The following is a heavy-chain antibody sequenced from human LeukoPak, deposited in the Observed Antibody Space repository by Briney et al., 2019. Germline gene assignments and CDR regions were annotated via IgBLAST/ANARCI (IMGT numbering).Heavy chain of an antibody. J-gene: IGHJ4*02. Sequence: PGGSLRLSCAASGFTFSRYGMHWVRQAPGKGLEWVAFIRYDESDKKYKDSVKGRFTVSKDNSKNTVSLQMHSLRVEDTAVYFCAIYYYASGNYYNYIYYWGQGALVTVSS. D-gene: IGHD3-10*01. CDR3: AIYYYASGNYYNYIYY. CDR2: IRYDESDK. CDR1: GFTFSRYG. V-gene: IGHV3-30*02.